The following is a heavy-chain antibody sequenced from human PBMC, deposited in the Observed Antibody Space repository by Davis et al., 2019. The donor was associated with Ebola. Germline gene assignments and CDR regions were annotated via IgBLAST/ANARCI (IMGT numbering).Heavy chain of an antibody. CDR1: GFTFSSYS. D-gene: IGHD4-11*01. Sequence: PGGSLRLSCAASGFTFSSYSMNWVRQAPGKGLEWVSSISSSSSYIYYADSVKGRFTISRDNAKNSLYLQMNSLRAEDTAVYYCASPRRPTVTAYYYYYGMDVWGQGTTVTVSS. J-gene: IGHJ6*02. V-gene: IGHV3-21*01. CDR2: ISSSSSYI. CDR3: ASPRRPTVTAYYYYYGMDV.